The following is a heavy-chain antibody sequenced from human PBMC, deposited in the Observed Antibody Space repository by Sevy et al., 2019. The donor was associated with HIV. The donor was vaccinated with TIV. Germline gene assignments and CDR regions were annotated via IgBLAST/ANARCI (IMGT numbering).Heavy chain of an antibody. D-gene: IGHD3-16*01. Sequence: SETLSLTCTVSGGSISSFYWNWIRQPPGKGLEWNANIYYNGETNYNPSLKSRITISLDTSNNQVSLRLTSVTAADTAIYCCAGENAWGKDYSWGQGTLVTVSS. CDR2: IYYNGET. CDR3: AGENAWGKDYS. CDR1: GGSISSFY. J-gene: IGHJ4*02. V-gene: IGHV4-59*08.